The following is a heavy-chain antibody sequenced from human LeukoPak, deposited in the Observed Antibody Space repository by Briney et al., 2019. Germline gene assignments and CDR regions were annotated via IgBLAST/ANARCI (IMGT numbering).Heavy chain of an antibody. CDR1: GFSFSDAW. Sequence: GGSLRLSCTASGFSFSDAWMTWVRQAPGKGLEWVGRIKSKTDGGTPDYAAPVKGRFTISRDDSKNTLYLQMNSLKTEDTAVYYCTTVKAGVGAPHYWGQGTLVTVSS. V-gene: IGHV3-15*01. CDR2: IKSKTDGGTP. D-gene: IGHD1-26*01. CDR3: TTVKAGVGAPHY. J-gene: IGHJ4*02.